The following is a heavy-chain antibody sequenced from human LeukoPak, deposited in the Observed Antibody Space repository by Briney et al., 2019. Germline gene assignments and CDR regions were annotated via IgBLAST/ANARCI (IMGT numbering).Heavy chain of an antibody. CDR2: IYYSGST. CDR1: GGSISNYY. J-gene: IGHJ4*02. CDR3: ARALFTGETYYFDY. D-gene: IGHD3-16*01. V-gene: IGHV4-39*07. Sequence: SETLSLTCTVSGGSISNYYWGWIRQPPGKGLEWIGSIYYSGSTYYNPSLKSRVTISVDTSKNQFSLKLSSVTAADTAVYYCARALFTGETYYFDYWGQGTLVTVSS.